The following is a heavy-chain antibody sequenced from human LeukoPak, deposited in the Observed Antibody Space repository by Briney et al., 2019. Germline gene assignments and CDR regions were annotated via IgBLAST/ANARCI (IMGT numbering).Heavy chain of an antibody. Sequence: PSETLSLTCAVSGWSFNDYYWNWIRQPPGKGLEWIGEINYSGSTNFNPSLESRVTISVDTSKNQFSLKVNSVTAADTAVYYCARGRHYGSFLHWGQGTLVTVSS. CDR3: ARGRHYGSFLH. CDR1: GWSFNDYY. CDR2: INYSGST. V-gene: IGHV4-34*01. D-gene: IGHD3-10*01. J-gene: IGHJ4*02.